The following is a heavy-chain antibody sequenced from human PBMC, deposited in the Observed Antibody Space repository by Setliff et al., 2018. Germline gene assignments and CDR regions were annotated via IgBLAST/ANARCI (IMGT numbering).Heavy chain of an antibody. Sequence: SLRLSCAASGFTFSSYGFHWVRQAPGKGLEWVAVIWYDGSNSYYADSVKGRFTISRDNSRNMLYMQMNSLRADDTAVYYCARDLLRGVVVPAAKETGGLHLYYYYYGMDVWGQGTTVTVSS. CDR2: IWYDGSNS. CDR1: GFTFSSYG. V-gene: IGHV3-33*01. D-gene: IGHD2-2*01. J-gene: IGHJ6*02. CDR3: ARDLLRGVVVPAAKETGGLHLYYYYYGMDV.